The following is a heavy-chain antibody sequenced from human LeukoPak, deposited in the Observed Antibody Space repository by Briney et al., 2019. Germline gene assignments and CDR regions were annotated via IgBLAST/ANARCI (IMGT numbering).Heavy chain of an antibody. CDR2: IYSGGTT. CDR1: GFTFSSYE. Sequence: GGSLRLSCAASGFTFSSYEMNWVRQAPGKGLEWVSVIYSGGTTYHADSVKGRFTISRDNSKNTVFLQMDSLRAEDTAVYYCTRDPYYWGQGTLVTVSS. CDR3: TRDPYY. J-gene: IGHJ4*02. V-gene: IGHV3-66*01.